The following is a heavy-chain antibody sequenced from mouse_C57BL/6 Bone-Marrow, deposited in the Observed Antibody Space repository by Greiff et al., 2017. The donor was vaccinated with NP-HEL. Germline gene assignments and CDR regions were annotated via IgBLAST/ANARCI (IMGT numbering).Heavy chain of an antibody. CDR1: GYTFTEYT. D-gene: IGHD2-3*01. CDR2: FYPGSGSI. CDR3: ARHGYDGYYFYYFDY. Sequence: QVHVKQSGAELVKPGASVKLSCKASGYTFTEYTIHWVKQRSGQGLEWIGWFYPGSGSIKYNEKFKDKATLTADKSSSTVYMELSRLTSEDSAVYFRARHGYDGYYFYYFDYWGQGTTLTVSS. V-gene: IGHV1-62-2*01. J-gene: IGHJ2*01.